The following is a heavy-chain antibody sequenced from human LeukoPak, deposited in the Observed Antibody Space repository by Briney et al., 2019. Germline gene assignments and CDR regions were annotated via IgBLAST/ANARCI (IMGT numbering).Heavy chain of an antibody. V-gene: IGHV3-48*04. J-gene: IGHJ4*02. CDR1: GFTFNTYA. CDR2: ISSGSGTI. Sequence: GGSLRLSCAASGFTFNTYAMNWARQAPGKGLEWVSHISSGSGTIYYADSVKGRFTISRDNAKNSLYLQMNSLRAEDTAVYYCASPRLYCSSASCPFDYWGQGTLVPVSS. CDR3: ASPRLYCSSASCPFDY. D-gene: IGHD2-2*01.